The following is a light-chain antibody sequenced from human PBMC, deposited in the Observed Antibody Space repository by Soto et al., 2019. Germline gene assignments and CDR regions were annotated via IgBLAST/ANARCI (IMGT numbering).Light chain of an antibody. CDR3: QQYGSSPPT. J-gene: IGKJ1*01. V-gene: IGKV3-20*01. Sequence: EIVLTQSPGTLSLSPGERATLSCRASQSVSSYLAWYQQKPGQAPRLLIYGVSSRATGIPERFSGSGSGTDFTLTISRLEPEDFAVYYCQQYGSSPPTFGQGTKVEIK. CDR1: QSVSSY. CDR2: GVS.